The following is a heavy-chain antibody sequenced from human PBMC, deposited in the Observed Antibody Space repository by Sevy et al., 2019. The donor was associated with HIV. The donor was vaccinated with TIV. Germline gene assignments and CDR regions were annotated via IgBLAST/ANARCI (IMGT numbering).Heavy chain of an antibody. CDR2: ISASGGTT. V-gene: IGHV3-23*01. CDR3: ANQGHSSGWYYFDY. J-gene: IGHJ4*02. CDR1: GFTFSSYA. Sequence: GGSLRLSCAASGFTFSSYAMSWVRQAPKKGLEWVSTISASGGTTYYADSVKGRSIISRDNSKNTLYLQMNTLRAEDTAVYYCANQGHSSGWYYFDYWGQGTLVTVSS. D-gene: IGHD6-19*01.